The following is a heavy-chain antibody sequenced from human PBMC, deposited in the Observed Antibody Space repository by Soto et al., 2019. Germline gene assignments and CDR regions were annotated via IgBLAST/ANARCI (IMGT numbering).Heavy chain of an antibody. J-gene: IGHJ6*02. Sequence: GGSLRLSCAASGFTFSSYAMSWVRQAPGKGLEWVSGISGSGGLTYYADSLTGRFTISRDNSKNTLYVQMNSLRAEETAVYYCARDRGSKSYYYYGMDVWGQGTTVTVSS. D-gene: IGHD2-2*01. V-gene: IGHV3-23*01. CDR2: ISGSGGLT. CDR3: ARDRGSKSYYYYGMDV. CDR1: GFTFSSYA.